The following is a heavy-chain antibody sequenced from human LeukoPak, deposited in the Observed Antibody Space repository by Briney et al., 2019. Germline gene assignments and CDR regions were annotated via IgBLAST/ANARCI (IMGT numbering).Heavy chain of an antibody. V-gene: IGHV1-8*01. CDR1: GYTFTSHD. CDR2: MNPNSGNT. D-gene: IGHD1-1*01. Sequence: ASVKVSCKASGYTFTSHDINWVRQATGQGLEWMGWMNPNSGNTGYAQKFQGRVTMTRNTSISTAYMELSSLRSEDTAVYYCARGERRTQKIDPWGPGTLVTVSS. J-gene: IGHJ5*02. CDR3: ARGERRTQKIDP.